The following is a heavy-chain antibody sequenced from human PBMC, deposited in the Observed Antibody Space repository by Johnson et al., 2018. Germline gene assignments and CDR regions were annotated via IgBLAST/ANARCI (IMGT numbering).Heavy chain of an antibody. J-gene: IGHJ1*01. CDR2: MNPNSGNT. Sequence: QVQLVQSGAEVKKXGASXKVXCKASGYTFTSYDINWVRQATGQGLEWMGWMNPNSGNTGYAQKSQGRVTMTRNTSISTAYTELRSLSPEDTAVYYCARGIAGAGNGGEYFQDWGQGTLVTVSS. CDR1: GYTFTSYD. D-gene: IGHD6-19*01. CDR3: ARGIAGAGNGGEYFQD. V-gene: IGHV1-8*01.